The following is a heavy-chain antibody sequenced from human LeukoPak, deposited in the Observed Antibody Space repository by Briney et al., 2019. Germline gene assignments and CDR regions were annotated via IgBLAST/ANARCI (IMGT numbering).Heavy chain of an antibody. J-gene: IGHJ4*02. CDR2: INHSGST. D-gene: IGHD3-22*01. CDR3: ARRGYSPYYFDY. V-gene: IGHV4-34*01. CDR1: GGSFSGYY. Sequence: SETLSLTCAVYGGSFSGYYWNWIRQPPGKGLEWIGEINHSGSTNYNPSLKSRVTISVDTSKNQFSLKLSSVTAADTAVYYCARRGYSPYYFDYWGQGTLVTVSS.